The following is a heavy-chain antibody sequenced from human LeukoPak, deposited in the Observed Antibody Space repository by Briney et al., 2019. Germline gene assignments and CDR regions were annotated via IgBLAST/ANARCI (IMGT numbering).Heavy chain of an antibody. Sequence: GSSVKVSCKASGGTFSSYAISWVRQAPGQGLEWMGGIIPIFGTANYAQKVQGRVTITTDESTSTAYMELSSLRSEDTAVYYCARATTTHSSWFDRTHYYYMDVWGKGTTVTVSS. V-gene: IGHV1-69*05. J-gene: IGHJ6*03. CDR2: IIPIFGTA. CDR1: GGTFSSYA. CDR3: ARATTTHSSWFDRTHYYYMDV. D-gene: IGHD6-13*01.